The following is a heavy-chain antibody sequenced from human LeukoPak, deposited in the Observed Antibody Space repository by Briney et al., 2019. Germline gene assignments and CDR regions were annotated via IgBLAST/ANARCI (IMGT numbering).Heavy chain of an antibody. J-gene: IGHJ4*02. D-gene: IGHD2/OR15-2a*01. V-gene: IGHV4-34*01. CDR2: IKHSGST. Sequence: SETLSLTCAVYGGSFSGYYWSWIRQPPGKGLEWIGEIKHSGSTNYNPSLKSRVTISVDTSKNQFSLKLSSVTAADTAVYYCARVGWNRDYWGQGTLVTVSS. CDR3: ARVGWNRDY. CDR1: GGSFSGYY.